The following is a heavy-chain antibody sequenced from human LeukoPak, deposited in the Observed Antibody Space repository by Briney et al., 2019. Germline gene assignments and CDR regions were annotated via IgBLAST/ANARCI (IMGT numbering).Heavy chain of an antibody. J-gene: IGHJ6*03. D-gene: IGHD6-13*01. Sequence: ASVKVSCKASGYTFTSYIISWVRQAPGQGLEWMGWIDAYNGNTDYAQRVQGRVTMTTDTSTSTAYMELRSLRSDDTAVYYCARGRDIAAAGYYYDMDVCGKGTPVTVSS. CDR1: GYTFTSYI. CDR2: IDAYNGNT. V-gene: IGHV1-18*01. CDR3: ARGRDIAAAGYYYDMDV.